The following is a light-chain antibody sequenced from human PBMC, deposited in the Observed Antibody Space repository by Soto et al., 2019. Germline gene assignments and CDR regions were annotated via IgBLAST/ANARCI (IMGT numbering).Light chain of an antibody. Sequence: QSVLTQPRSVSGSPVQSVTISCTGTSRDVGTYDFVSWYQQHRGKSPRLMIFDVSERPSGVPDRFSGSKSGNTASLTISGLQAEDEADYYGCLYAVXLYVLGKGTKVXV. J-gene: IGLJ1*01. V-gene: IGLV2-11*01. CDR2: DVS. CDR1: SRDVGTYDF. CDR3: CLYAVXLYV.